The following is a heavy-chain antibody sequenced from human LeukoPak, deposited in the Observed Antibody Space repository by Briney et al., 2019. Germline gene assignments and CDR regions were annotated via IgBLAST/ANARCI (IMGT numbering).Heavy chain of an antibody. CDR3: ARLETDCSSTSCPFDY. D-gene: IGHD2-2*01. J-gene: IGHJ4*02. CDR2: IYPGDSDT. CDR1: GYSVTSYW. V-gene: IGHV5-51*01. Sequence: GESLQISCKGSGYSVTSYWIGWVRQMPGKGLKWMGIIYPGDSDTRYSPSFQGQVTISAAKSISTAYLQWSSLKASDTAMYYCARLETDCSSTSCPFDYWGQGTLVTVSS.